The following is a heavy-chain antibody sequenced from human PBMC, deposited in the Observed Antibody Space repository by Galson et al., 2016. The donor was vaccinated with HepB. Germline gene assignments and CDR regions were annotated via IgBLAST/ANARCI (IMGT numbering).Heavy chain of an antibody. CDR2: ISWNSIIL. V-gene: IGHV3-9*01. Sequence: SLRLSCATSGFNFDDHAMHWVRQAPGKGLEWVSSISWNSIILGYADSVKGRFTISRDSAKSSLYLQMNSLRAEDTALYYCAKVLGPPRAQSLLYYYGLDVWGKGTTVTVSS. D-gene: IGHD3-10*01. CDR1: GFNFDDHA. J-gene: IGHJ6*04. CDR3: AKVLGPPRAQSLLYYYGLDV.